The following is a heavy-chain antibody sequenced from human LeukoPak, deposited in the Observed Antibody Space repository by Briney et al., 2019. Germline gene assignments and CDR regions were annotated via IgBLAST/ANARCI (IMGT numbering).Heavy chain of an antibody. V-gene: IGHV1-2*02. J-gene: IGHJ4*02. D-gene: IGHD3-10*01. CDR2: INPNSGGT. Sequence: RASVKVSCKASGYTFTSYGISWVRQAPGQGLEWMGWINPNSGGTNYAQKFQGRVTMTRDTSISTAYMELSSLRSEDTAVYYCARESAGLLWFGELLSSRFDYWGQGTLVTVSS. CDR1: GYTFTSYG. CDR3: ARESAGLLWFGELLSSRFDY.